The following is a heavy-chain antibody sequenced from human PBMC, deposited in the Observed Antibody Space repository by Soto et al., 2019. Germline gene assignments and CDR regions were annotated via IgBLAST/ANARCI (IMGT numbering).Heavy chain of an antibody. V-gene: IGHV1-3*01. CDR3: ARAHCGGDWDRSGTLHYYYYGMDV. CDR1: GYTFTSYA. J-gene: IGHJ6*02. CDR2: INAGNGNT. Sequence: ASVKVSCKASGYTFTSYAMHWVRQAPGQRLEWMGWINAGNGNTKYSQKFQGRVTITRDTSASTAYMELSSLRSEDTAVYYCARAHCGGDWDRSGTLHYYYYGMDVWGQGTTVPVYS. D-gene: IGHD2-21*02.